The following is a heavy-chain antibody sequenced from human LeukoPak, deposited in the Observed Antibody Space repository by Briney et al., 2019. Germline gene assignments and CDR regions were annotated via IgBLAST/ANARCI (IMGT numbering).Heavy chain of an antibody. CDR3: AHDLGGIDAFDI. CDR2: INPSGGST. D-gene: IGHD3-16*01. CDR1: GYTFTSYY. Sequence: ASVKVSCKASGYTFTSYYMHWVRQAPGQGLEWMGIINPSGGSTSYAQKFQGRVTMTRDTSTSTAYMELSSLRSEDTAVYYCAHDLGGIDAFDIWGQGTMVTVSS. J-gene: IGHJ3*02. V-gene: IGHV1-46*01.